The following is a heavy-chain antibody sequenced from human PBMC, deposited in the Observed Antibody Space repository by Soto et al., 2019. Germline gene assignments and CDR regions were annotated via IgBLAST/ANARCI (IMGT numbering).Heavy chain of an antibody. Sequence: SETLSLTCAVYGGSFSGYYWSWIRQPPGKGLEWIGEINHSGSTNYNPSLKSRVTISVDTSKNQFSLKLSSVTAADTAVYYCARGGICSSTSCYGPLYYYYYMDVWGKGTTVTVS. CDR2: INHSGST. V-gene: IGHV4-34*01. J-gene: IGHJ6*03. CDR1: GGSFSGYY. D-gene: IGHD2-2*01. CDR3: ARGGICSSTSCYGPLYYYYYMDV.